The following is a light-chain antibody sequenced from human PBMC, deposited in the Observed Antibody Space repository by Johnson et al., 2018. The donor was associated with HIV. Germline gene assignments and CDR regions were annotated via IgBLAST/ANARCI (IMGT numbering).Light chain of an antibody. V-gene: IGLV1-51*01. CDR1: SSNVGSSF. J-gene: IGLJ1*01. CDR2: DNN. CDR3: GTWDTSLSAFV. Sequence: QSVLTQPPSVSAAPGQTVTISCSGSSSNVGSSFVSWYRQVPGTAPKLLIYDNNKRPSGIPGRFSGSKSGTSATLGITGLQTGDEADFYCGTWDTSLSAFVFGTGTKVTV.